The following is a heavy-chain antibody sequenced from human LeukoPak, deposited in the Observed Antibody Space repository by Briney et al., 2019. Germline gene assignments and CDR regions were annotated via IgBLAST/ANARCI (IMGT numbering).Heavy chain of an antibody. Sequence: PGGSLRLSCAASGFTLSSYAMSWVRQAPGKGLEWVSAISDTGNTYHADSVKGRFTISRDSSKNSLYLQMNSLRAEDTAVYYCAREERDGYNYYWYFDLWGRGTLVTVSS. CDR1: GFTLSSYA. J-gene: IGHJ2*01. CDR2: ISDTGNT. CDR3: AREERDGYNYYWYFDL. D-gene: IGHD5-24*01. V-gene: IGHV3-23*01.